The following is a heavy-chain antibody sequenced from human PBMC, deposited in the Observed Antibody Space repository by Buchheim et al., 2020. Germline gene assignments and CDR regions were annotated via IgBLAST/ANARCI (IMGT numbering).Heavy chain of an antibody. J-gene: IGHJ4*02. CDR3: ARESIAAAGYYFDS. CDR1: GNSLSSGTYY. CDR2: IYTSGST. D-gene: IGHD6-13*01. V-gene: IGHV4-61*02. Sequence: QVQLQESGPGLVKPSQTLSLTCTVSGNSLSSGTYYWSWIRQPAGKGLEWIGRIYTSGSTNYNPSLKSRVTISVDTSKNQFSLKLSSVTAADTAVYYCARESIAAAGYYFDSWGQGTL.